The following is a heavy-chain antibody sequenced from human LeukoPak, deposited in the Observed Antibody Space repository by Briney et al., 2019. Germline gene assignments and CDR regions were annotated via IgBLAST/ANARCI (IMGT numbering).Heavy chain of an antibody. CDR2: IYYSGST. CDR1: GGSISSYY. J-gene: IGHJ3*02. Sequence: PSETLSLTCTVSGGSISSYYWSWIRQPPGKGLEWIGYIYYSGSTNYNPSLKSRVTISVDTSKNQFSLKLSSVTAADTAVYYCARSSWGRSSAFGIWGQGTMVTVSS. CDR3: ARSSWGRSSAFGI. V-gene: IGHV4-59*01. D-gene: IGHD3-16*01.